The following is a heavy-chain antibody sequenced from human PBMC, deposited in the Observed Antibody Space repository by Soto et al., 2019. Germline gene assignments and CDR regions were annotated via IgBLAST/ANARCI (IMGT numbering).Heavy chain of an antibody. CDR1: GYAFASYG. Sequence: QVQLVQSGAEVKKPGASVKVSCKASGYAFASYGISWVRQAPGQGLEWMGWIISYNGNTNYAQNLQGRVTMTTDTSTSTAYRELRSLRSDDTAVYYCARIPNERGGWFDPWGQGTLVTVSS. CDR2: IISYNGNT. V-gene: IGHV1-18*01. CDR3: ARIPNERGGWFDP. J-gene: IGHJ5*02. D-gene: IGHD1-1*01.